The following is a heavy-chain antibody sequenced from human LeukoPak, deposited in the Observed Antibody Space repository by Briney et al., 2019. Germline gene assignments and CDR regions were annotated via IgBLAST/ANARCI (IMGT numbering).Heavy chain of an antibody. CDR3: ARVVLYYDFWSAYFHD. CDR2: SGSGAGA. D-gene: IGHD3-3*01. CDR1: GFTVSSNY. Sequence: GGSLRLSCAASGFTVSSNYMSWVRQAPGKGLEWVSSFSGSGAGAYYADSVKGRFTLSRDNSKNTLYLQMNSLRAEDTAVYYCARVVLYYDFWSAYFHDWGQGTLVTVSS. V-gene: IGHV3-66*01. J-gene: IGHJ4*02.